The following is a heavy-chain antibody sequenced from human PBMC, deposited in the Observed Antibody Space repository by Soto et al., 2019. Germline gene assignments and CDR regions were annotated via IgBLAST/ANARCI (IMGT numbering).Heavy chain of an antibody. J-gene: IGHJ5*02. Sequence: QVQLQESGPGLVKPSQTLSLTCTVSGVSIASGGFYWAWIRHYPGLGLVWIGSMYSSGPTYYNPSLRSQITMSLDTSKNQFSLELSSVSAADTAVYYCARDRGSVSGYDYMSWGRGTLVTVSS. CDR2: MYSSGPT. CDR3: ARDRGSVSGYDYMS. CDR1: GVSIASGGFY. D-gene: IGHD5-12*01. V-gene: IGHV4-31*01.